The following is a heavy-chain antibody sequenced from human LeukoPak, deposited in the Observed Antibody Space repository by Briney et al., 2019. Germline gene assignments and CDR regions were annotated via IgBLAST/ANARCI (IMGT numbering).Heavy chain of an antibody. V-gene: IGHV3-23*01. D-gene: IGHD6-6*01. Sequence: PGGSLRLSCAAAGFTLSSYAMNWVRQTPGEGLEWVSGMSASGGTTYADSVKGRFTISRDTSKNTLYLQMDALRAEDTAVYYCQLVSSSSGDYWGQGTLVTVSS. CDR3: QLVSSSSGDY. CDR1: GFTLSSYA. CDR2: MSASGGTT. J-gene: IGHJ4*02.